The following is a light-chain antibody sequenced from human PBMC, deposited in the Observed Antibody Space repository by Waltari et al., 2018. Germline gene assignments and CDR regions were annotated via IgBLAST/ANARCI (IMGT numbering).Light chain of an antibody. CDR2: EGS. CDR1: SSDVGSYTL. Sequence: QSALTQPASVSGSPGQSITISCTGTSSDVGSYTLGSWYQQHPGKAPKLMIYEGSKRPSGVSNRFSGSQSGNSASLTISGLQAEDEADYYCCSYAGSSGFVFGTGTKVTVL. CDR3: CSYAGSSGFV. J-gene: IGLJ1*01. V-gene: IGLV2-23*01.